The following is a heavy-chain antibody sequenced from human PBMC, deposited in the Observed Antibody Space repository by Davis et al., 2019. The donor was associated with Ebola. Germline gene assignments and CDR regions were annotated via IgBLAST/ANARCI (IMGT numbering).Heavy chain of an antibody. CDR1: GDSFSDYF. Sequence: MPSETLSLTCAVYGDSFSDYFWSWIRQPPGKGLEWIGETGHSGYTNYNPSLKSRVTISVDTSKNQFSLKLSSVTAADTAVYYCARHNIVVVTAIPYFDYWGQGTLVTVSS. J-gene: IGHJ4*02. V-gene: IGHV4-34*01. CDR3: ARHNIVVVTAIPYFDY. D-gene: IGHD2-21*02. CDR2: TGHSGYT.